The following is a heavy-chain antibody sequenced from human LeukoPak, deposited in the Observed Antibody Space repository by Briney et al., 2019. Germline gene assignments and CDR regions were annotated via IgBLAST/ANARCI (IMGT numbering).Heavy chain of an antibody. CDR2: IYSGGST. Sequence: GGSLRLSCAASGFTVSDNYMSWVRQAPGKGLEWVSVIYSGGSTYYADSVKGRFTISRDNSKNMLYLQMNSLRAEDTAVYYCARNFMATITDYWGQGTLVTVSS. CDR3: ARNFMATITDY. J-gene: IGHJ4*02. D-gene: IGHD5-24*01. V-gene: IGHV3-66*01. CDR1: GFTVSDNY.